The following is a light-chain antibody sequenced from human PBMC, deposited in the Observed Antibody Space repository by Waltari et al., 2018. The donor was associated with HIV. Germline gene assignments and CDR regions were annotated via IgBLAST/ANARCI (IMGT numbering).Light chain of an antibody. CDR1: HNIHNSH. J-gene: IGKJ2*01. V-gene: IGKV3-20*01. Sequence: IVLTQSPGTLSLSPGERATLSCRASHNIHNSHFACYQQKPGQAPRLLFYDASTRAAGIPDRFSGSGSGTDFSLTISRLEPEDFAVYYCQQYGAGYTFGLGTRLDIK. CDR3: QQYGAGYT. CDR2: DAS.